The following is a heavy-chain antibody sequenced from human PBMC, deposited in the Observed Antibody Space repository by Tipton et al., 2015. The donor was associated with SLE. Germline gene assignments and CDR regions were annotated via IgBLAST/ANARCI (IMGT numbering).Heavy chain of an antibody. Sequence: QLVQSGAEVKKPGESLKISCQGSGYTFTAFWIGWVRQMPGKGLEWMGIIYPGDSDTRYSPSFQGQVTISADESISTAYLQWSSLKASDTAMYYCASAGAMVANKGAFDIWGQGTMVTVSS. J-gene: IGHJ3*02. CDR2: IYPGDSDT. CDR3: ASAGAMVANKGAFDI. CDR1: GYTFTAFW. V-gene: IGHV5-51*03. D-gene: IGHD4/OR15-4a*01.